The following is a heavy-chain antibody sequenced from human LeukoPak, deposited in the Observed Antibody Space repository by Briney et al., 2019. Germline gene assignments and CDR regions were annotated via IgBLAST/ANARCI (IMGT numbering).Heavy chain of an antibody. CDR3: ARDSRPRGGSCFDN. D-gene: IGHD2-15*01. V-gene: IGHV3-7*01. J-gene: IGHJ4*02. CDR1: GFSFNEYW. Sequence: PGGSPRLSCAASGFSFNEYWMSWVRQAPGKGPEWVANIKEAGSDKYYIDSVKGRFTISRDDGTNSVFLEMNSLRPEDTGLYYCARDSRPRGGSCFDNWGQGTLVTVSS. CDR2: IKEAGSDK.